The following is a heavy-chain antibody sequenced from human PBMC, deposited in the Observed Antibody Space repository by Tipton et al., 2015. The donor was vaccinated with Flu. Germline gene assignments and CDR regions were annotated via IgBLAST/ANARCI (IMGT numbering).Heavy chain of an antibody. V-gene: IGHV4-4*07. Sequence: TLSLTCNVSGGSLSSFYWSWIRQPAGKGLEWIGRMYTTGTTKYNPSLKSRVTMSIDTSKEQFSLKLTSVTAADTAVYFWARGSGSGTYMIFDFWGQGTLVTVSS. CDR3: ARGSGSGTYMIFDF. CDR1: GGSLSSFY. CDR2: MYTTGTT. J-gene: IGHJ5*01. D-gene: IGHD3-10*01.